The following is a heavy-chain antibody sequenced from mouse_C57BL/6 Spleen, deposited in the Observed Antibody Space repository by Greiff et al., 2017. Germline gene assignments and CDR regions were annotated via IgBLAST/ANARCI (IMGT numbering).Heavy chain of an antibody. CDR1: GFSLTSYG. CDR3: ARNSNYVDYYAMDY. V-gene: IGHV2-2*01. CDR2: LWSGGST. D-gene: IGHD2-5*01. Sequence: QVQLKESGPGLVQPSQSLSITCTVSGFSLTSYGVHWVRQSPGKGLEWLGVLWSGGSTDYNAAFISRLSISKDNSKSQVFFKMNSLQADDTAIYYCARNSNYVDYYAMDYWGQGTSVTVAS. J-gene: IGHJ4*01.